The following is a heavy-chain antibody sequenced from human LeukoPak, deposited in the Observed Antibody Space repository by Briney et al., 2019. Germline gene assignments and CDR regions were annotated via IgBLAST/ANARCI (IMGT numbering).Heavy chain of an antibody. CDR1: GYTLSSYY. CDR2: ISAYNGNT. J-gene: IGHJ4*02. V-gene: IGHV1-18*04. CDR3: ARGPIGHCGGDC. Sequence: ASVKVSCKASGYTLSSYYMHWVRQAPGQGLEWMGWISAYNGNTNYAQKLQGRVTMTTDTSTSTAYMELRSLRSDDTAVYYCARGPIGHCGGDCWGQGTLVTVSS. D-gene: IGHD2-21*01.